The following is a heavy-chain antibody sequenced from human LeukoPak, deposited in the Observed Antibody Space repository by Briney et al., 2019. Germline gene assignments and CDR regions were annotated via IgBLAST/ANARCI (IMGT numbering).Heavy chain of an antibody. J-gene: IGHJ6*03. Sequence: GASVKVSCKASGGTFSNYAITWVRQAPGQGLEWMGGIVPIFRSGNYARKFQGRITITADTSTRTVYMELSSLRSEDTAVYYCAKDLGELTQNGENEYYRYYYMDVWGKGTTVIISS. CDR2: IVPIFRSG. CDR3: AKDLGELTQNGENEYYRYYYMDV. CDR1: GGTFSNYA. V-gene: IGHV1-69*06. D-gene: IGHD3-16*01.